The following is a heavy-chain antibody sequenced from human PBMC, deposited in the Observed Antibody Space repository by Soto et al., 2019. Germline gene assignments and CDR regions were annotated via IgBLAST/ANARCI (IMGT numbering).Heavy chain of an antibody. V-gene: IGHV4-59*08. D-gene: IGHD5-12*01. Sequence: QVQLQESGPGLVKPSETLSLTCTVSGGSISSHYWSWVRQPPGQGLEWIGYVYSNGRTNYNPSLKSRGTISVDTSKNQFSLNLSSVTAADTAVFYCARTSLLGSYYMDVWGTGTTVTVSS. CDR2: VYSNGRT. CDR3: ARTSLLGSYYMDV. CDR1: GGSISSHY. J-gene: IGHJ6*03.